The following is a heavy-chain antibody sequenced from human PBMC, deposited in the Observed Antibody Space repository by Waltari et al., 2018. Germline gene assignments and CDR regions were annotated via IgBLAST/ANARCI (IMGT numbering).Heavy chain of an antibody. CDR2: IKQDGSEK. D-gene: IGHD3-10*01. J-gene: IGHJ2*01. Sequence: EVQLVESGGGLVQPGGSLRLSCAASGFTFSNYWMSWVRQAPGKGLEWVANIKQDGSEKYYVDSVKGRFTISRDNAKNSLYLQMNSLRAEDTAVYYCAGSGLYWYFDLWGRGTLVTVSS. CDR1: GFTFSNYW. CDR3: AGSGLYWYFDL. V-gene: IGHV3-7*01.